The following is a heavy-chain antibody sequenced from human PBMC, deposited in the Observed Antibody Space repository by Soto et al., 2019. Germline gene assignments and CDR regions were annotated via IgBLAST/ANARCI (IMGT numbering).Heavy chain of an antibody. D-gene: IGHD3-22*01. CDR2: IYHGGST. CDR1: GYSISSGYY. CDR3: ARVGPWVPYYYDSSPYTFENWFDP. J-gene: IGHJ5*02. Sequence: SETLSLTCAVSGYSISSGYYWGWLRQPPGKGLEWIGFIYHGGSTYYNPSLNSRVTLSIDMTNNHVSLILNSVTAADTAVYYCARVGPWVPYYYDSSPYTFENWFDPWGQGTLVTVSS. V-gene: IGHV4-38-2*01.